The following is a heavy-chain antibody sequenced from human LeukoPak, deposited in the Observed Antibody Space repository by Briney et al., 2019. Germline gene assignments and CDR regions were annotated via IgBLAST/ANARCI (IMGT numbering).Heavy chain of an antibody. CDR3: ARVLRAASWRSYDY. V-gene: IGHV4-61*01. CDR1: GGSDSNSLYY. CDR2: NNGDT. Sequence: SETLSLTCTVSGGSDSNSLYYWSWIRQPPGKGLEWIGYNNGDTNYNPSLKSRVIISIDTSSNQFSLRLNSMTAADTAVYYCARVLRAASWRSYDYWGQGSLVTVSS. D-gene: IGHD5-18*01. J-gene: IGHJ4*02.